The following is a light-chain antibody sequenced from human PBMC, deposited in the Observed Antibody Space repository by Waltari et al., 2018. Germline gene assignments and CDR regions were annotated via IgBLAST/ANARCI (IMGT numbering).Light chain of an antibody. Sequence: DVLVTQSPSSLSASVGDRVTITCRASQYSANFLNWYQHMPGKAPRLLIHDASTLQPGVSPRFRGSTSGTDFILTIDNLQPEDFATYYCQQGYKSPPTFGPGTKVDV. J-gene: IGKJ3*01. CDR1: QYSANF. V-gene: IGKV1-39*01. CDR2: DAS. CDR3: QQGYKSPPT.